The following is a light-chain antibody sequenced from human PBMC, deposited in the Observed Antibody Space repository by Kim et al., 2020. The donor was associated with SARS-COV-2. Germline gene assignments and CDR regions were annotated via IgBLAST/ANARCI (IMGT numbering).Light chain of an antibody. CDR1: SIGSKS. CDR2: YDS. V-gene: IGLV3-21*04. Sequence: PGKTAGVSWGGNSIGSKSVHWYQRKSGQAPVLVMYYDSDRPSGIPERLAGSNSGNTATLTISRVEAGDEADYYCQVWDSSSDHRVVFGGGTQLTVL. CDR3: QVWDSSSDHRVV. J-gene: IGLJ2*01.